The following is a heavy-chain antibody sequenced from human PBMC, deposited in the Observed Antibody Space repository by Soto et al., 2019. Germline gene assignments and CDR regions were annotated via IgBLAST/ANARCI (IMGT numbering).Heavy chain of an antibody. V-gene: IGHV3-23*01. D-gene: IGHD2-21*02. CDR1: GFTFGAYT. J-gene: IGHJ4*02. CDR3: AKTGPVTARIRFDY. Sequence: EVRLLESGGGSVQPGGSLRLSCAGSGFTFGAYTMAWVRQAPGKGLEWVSGIKGNGDDTYYADSVKGRFTISRDISRNILYLQMNSLRSDDTATYFCAKTGPVTARIRFDYWGQGALVTVSS. CDR2: IKGNGDDT.